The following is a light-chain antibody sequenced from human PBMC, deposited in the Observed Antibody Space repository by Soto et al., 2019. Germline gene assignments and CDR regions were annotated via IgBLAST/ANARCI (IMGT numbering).Light chain of an antibody. J-gene: IGLJ1*01. CDR3: CSYAGSYTYV. Sequence: QSALTQPRSVSGSPGQSVTISCTGTSSDVGDYNFVSWYQQHPGKAPKLVIYDVSKWPSGVPDRFSGSKSGNTASLTISGLQADDDADYYCCSYAGSYTYVFGTGTKLTVL. V-gene: IGLV2-11*01. CDR2: DVS. CDR1: SSDVGDYNF.